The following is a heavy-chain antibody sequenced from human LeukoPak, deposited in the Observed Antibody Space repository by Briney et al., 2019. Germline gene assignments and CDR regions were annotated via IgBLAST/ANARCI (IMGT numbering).Heavy chain of an antibody. V-gene: IGHV3-7*01. CDR3: ARDRALYDSRRGYYYTEDDY. CDR1: GFTFSSYW. Sequence: GGSLRLYCAASGFTFSSYWMSWVRQAPGKGLEWVANINQDGSEKYYVDSVKGRFTISRDNANSSLYLQMNSLRADDTAVYYCARDRALYDSRRGYYYTEDDYWGQGTLVTVSS. CDR2: INQDGSEK. J-gene: IGHJ4*02. D-gene: IGHD3-22*01.